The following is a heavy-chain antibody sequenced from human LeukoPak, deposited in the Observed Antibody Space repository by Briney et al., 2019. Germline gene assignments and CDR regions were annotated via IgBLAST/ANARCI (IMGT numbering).Heavy chain of an antibody. CDR1: GYTFTSYG. Sequence: GASVKVSCKASGYTFTSYGISWVRQAPGQGLEWMGWISAYNGNTNYAQKLQGRITMTTDTSTSTAYMELRSLRSDDTAVYYCARHTYNSGSYFEWFDPWGQGTLVTVPS. CDR3: ARHTYNSGSYFEWFDP. V-gene: IGHV1-18*01. D-gene: IGHD1-26*01. J-gene: IGHJ5*02. CDR2: ISAYNGNT.